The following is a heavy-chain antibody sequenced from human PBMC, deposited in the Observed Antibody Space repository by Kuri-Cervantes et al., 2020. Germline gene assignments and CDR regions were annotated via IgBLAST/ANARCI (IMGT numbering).Heavy chain of an antibody. D-gene: IGHD3-10*01. Sequence: GGSLRLSCAASGFTFSSYAMSWVRQAPGKGLEWVSAISGSGGSTYYADSVKGRFTISRDNSKNTLYLQKNSLRAEDTAVYYCASGELDNYYYYYGMDVWGQGTTVTVSS. CDR1: GFTFSSYA. J-gene: IGHJ6*02. CDR3: ASGELDNYYYYYGMDV. V-gene: IGHV3-23*01. CDR2: ISGSGGST.